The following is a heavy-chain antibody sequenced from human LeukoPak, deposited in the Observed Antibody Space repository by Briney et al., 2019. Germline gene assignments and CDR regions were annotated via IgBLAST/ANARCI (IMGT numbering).Heavy chain of an antibody. J-gene: IGHJ3*01. V-gene: IGHV3-21*01. Sequence: GGSLRLSCEASGFSFSYYNFNWVRQAPGKGLEWVSSISSSGIDMYYADSLKGRFTISRDNAKNSLYLHMSSLRVEDTAVYYCARDRSHDDAFDLWGQGTMVTVPS. CDR3: ARDRSHDDAFDL. D-gene: IGHD3-16*01. CDR1: GFSFSYYN. CDR2: ISSSGIDM.